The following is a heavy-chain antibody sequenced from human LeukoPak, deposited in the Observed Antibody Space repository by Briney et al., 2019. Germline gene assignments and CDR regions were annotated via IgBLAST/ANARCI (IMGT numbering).Heavy chain of an antibody. CDR1: GYTFTAYY. Sequence: GASVKVSCKASGYTFTAYYMHWGPQAPGQGLEWMGWINPNGGGTNYAQKFQGRVTMTTDTSISTAYMELGGLRYDDTAVYYCARVSSSGDYYDIWGQGTLVTVSS. CDR2: INPNGGGT. V-gene: IGHV1-2*02. D-gene: IGHD6-6*01. J-gene: IGHJ4*02. CDR3: ARVSSSGDYYDI.